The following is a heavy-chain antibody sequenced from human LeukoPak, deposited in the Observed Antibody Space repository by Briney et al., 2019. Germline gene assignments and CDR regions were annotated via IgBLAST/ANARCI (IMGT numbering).Heavy chain of an antibody. Sequence: SQTLSLTCTVSGGSISSGYYWGWIRQPPGKGLEWIGSIYHSGSTYYNPSLKSRVTISVDTSKNQFSLKLSSVTAADTAVYYCAGRYCSSTSCYRRLDDAFDIWGQGTVVTVSS. CDR1: GGSISSGYY. CDR3: AGRYCSSTSCYRRLDDAFDI. V-gene: IGHV4-38-2*02. CDR2: IYHSGST. J-gene: IGHJ3*02. D-gene: IGHD2-2*02.